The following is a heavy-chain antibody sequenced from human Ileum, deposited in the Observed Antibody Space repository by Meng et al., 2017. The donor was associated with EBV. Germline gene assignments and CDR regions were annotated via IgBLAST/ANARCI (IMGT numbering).Heavy chain of an antibody. CDR3: ARGWQPSYYFDY. CDR1: GFTFDDYT. Sequence: EVKLVESGGVLVQPGGSLRLSCAASGFTFDDYTMHWVRQSPGKGLEWVSLISWDGGSTYYADSVKGRFTISRDNSKNSLYLQMNSLRTEDTALYYCARGWQPSYYFDYWGQGTLVTVSS. V-gene: IGHV3-43*01. D-gene: IGHD2-15*01. CDR2: ISWDGGST. J-gene: IGHJ4*02.